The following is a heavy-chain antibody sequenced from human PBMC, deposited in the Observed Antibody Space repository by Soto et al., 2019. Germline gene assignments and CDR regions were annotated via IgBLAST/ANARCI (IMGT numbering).Heavy chain of an antibody. CDR2: INHSGST. D-gene: IGHD3-10*01. CDR3: ARYKGSGTYYFDY. CDR1: GGSFSGYY. V-gene: IGHV4-34*01. Sequence: SETLSLTCAVYGGSFSGYYWSWIRQPPGKGLEWIGEINHSGSTNYNPSLKSRVTISVDTSKNQFSLKLSSVTAADTAVYYCARYKGSGTYYFDYWGQGTLVTVSS. J-gene: IGHJ4*02.